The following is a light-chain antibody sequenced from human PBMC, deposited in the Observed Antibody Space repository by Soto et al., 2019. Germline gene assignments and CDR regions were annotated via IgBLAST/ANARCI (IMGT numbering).Light chain of an antibody. Sequence: QSALTQPPSASGSPGQSVTISCTGTSSDVGGYNYVSWYQQHPGKAPKLIIYEVSKRPSGVPDRFSGSKSGNTASLTVSGLQAEDEADYYCSSYAGSNYWVFGGGIKVTVL. CDR3: SSYAGSNYWV. CDR2: EVS. V-gene: IGLV2-8*01. J-gene: IGLJ3*02. CDR1: SSDVGGYNY.